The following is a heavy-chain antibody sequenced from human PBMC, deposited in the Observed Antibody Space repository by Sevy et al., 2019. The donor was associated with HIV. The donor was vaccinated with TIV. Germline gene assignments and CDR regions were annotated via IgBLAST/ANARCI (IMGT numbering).Heavy chain of an antibody. D-gene: IGHD6-19*01. CDR3: ARGGGNGWYYFDY. J-gene: IGHJ4*02. Sequence: ASVKVSCKASGYTFTAYFIHWVRQAPGQGLEWIGGIIPILGTVNYAQKFQGRVTITADESTKTAYMELSSLRSEDTAVYYCARGGGNGWYYFDYWGQETLVTVSS. CDR2: IIPILGTV. V-gene: IGHV1-69*13. CDR1: GYTFTAYF.